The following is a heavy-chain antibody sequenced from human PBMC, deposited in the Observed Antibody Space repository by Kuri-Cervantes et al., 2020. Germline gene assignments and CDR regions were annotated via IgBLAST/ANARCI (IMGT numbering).Heavy chain of an antibody. CDR2: IYHSGST. J-gene: IGHJ6*03. CDR1: GDSISSNKW. CDR3: ARGRQYYYYYYMDV. Sequence: GSLRLSCVVSGDSISSNKWWSWVRQPPGKGLEWIGEIYHSGSTNYNPSLKSRVTISVDKSKNQLSLKLSSVPAADTAVYYCARGRQYYYYYYMDVWGKGTTVTVSS. V-gene: IGHV4-4*02.